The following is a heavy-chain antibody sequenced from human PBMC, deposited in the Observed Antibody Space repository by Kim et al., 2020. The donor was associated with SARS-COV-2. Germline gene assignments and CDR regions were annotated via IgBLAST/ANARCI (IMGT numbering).Heavy chain of an antibody. D-gene: IGHD6-19*01. CDR2: INAGNGNT. Sequence: ASVKVSCKASGYTFTTYALYWVRQAPGQSLEWMGWINAGNGNTRYSQKFQGRVTITRDTSASTVYMELSSLRSEDTAVYYCEREGLSSGSLGFDNWGLGTLVTVSS. V-gene: IGHV1-3*01. CDR1: GYTFTTYA. J-gene: IGHJ4*02. CDR3: EREGLSSGSLGFDN.